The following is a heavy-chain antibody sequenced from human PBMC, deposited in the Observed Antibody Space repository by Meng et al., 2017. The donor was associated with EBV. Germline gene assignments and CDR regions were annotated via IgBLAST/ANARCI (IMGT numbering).Heavy chain of an antibody. D-gene: IGHD6-13*01. V-gene: IGHV2-5*02. Sequence: QITLKESGSTLVQPTQTPTLTRTFSGFSLSTSGVGVGWIRQPPGKALEWLALIYWDDDKRYSPSLKSRLTITKDTSKNQVVLTMTNMDPVDTATYYCAHRRDEYSSSWYGWFDPWGQGTLVTVSS. CDR3: AHRRDEYSSSWYGWFDP. CDR2: IYWDDDK. J-gene: IGHJ5*02. CDR1: GFSLSTSGVG.